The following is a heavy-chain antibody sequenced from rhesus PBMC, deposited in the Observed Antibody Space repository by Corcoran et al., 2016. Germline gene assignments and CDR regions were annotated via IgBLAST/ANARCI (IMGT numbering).Heavy chain of an antibody. J-gene: IGHJ4*01. D-gene: IGHD6-31*01. CDR1: GYTFTDYY. Sequence: QVQLVQSGAEVKKPGSSVKVSCKASGYTFTDYYMQWVRPAPGQGLEWIGRSNPNNGNTKYAKNLQGRVTMTRDTSTSTAYMELSSLRSEDTAVYYCATDASGYSSGWGQGVLVTVSS. CDR2: SNPNNGNT. CDR3: ATDASGYSSG. V-gene: IGHV1S2*01.